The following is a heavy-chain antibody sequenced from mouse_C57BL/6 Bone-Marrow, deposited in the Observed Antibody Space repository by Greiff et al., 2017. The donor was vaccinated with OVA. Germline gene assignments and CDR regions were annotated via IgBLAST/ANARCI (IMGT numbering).Heavy chain of an antibody. J-gene: IGHJ3*01. D-gene: IGHD2-1*01. Sequence: EVHLVESGAELVRPGASVKLSCTASGFNIKDDYMHWVKQRPEQGLEWIGWIDPENGDPEYASKFQGKATITADTSSNTAYLQLSSLTSEDTAVYYCTTDGNPAWFAYWGQGTLVTVSA. V-gene: IGHV14-4*01. CDR2: IDPENGDP. CDR3: TTDGNPAWFAY. CDR1: GFNIKDDY.